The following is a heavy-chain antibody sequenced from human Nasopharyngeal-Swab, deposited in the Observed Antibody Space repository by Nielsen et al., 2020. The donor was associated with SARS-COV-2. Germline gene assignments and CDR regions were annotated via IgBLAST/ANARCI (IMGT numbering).Heavy chain of an antibody. Sequence: SGPTLVKPTQTLTLTCTFSGFSLSTSGMCVSWIRQPPGKALEWLARIDWDDDKYYSTSLKTRFTISKGTSKNQVVLTMTNMDPVDTATYYCVRIWSTIFGYAFDIWGQGTMVTVSS. D-gene: IGHD3-3*01. CDR2: IDWDDDK. J-gene: IGHJ3*02. V-gene: IGHV2-70*11. CDR3: VRIWSTIFGYAFDI. CDR1: GFSLSTSGMC.